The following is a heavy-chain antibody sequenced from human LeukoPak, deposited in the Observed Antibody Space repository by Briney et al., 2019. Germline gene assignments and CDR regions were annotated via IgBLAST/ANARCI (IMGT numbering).Heavy chain of an antibody. D-gene: IGHD3-10*01. V-gene: IGHV3-30*04. CDR1: GFTFSSYA. CDR2: ISYDGSNK. J-gene: IGHJ4*02. Sequence: PGRSLRLSCAASGFTFSSYAMHWVRQAPGKGLEWVAVISYDGSNKYYADSVKGRFTISRDNSKNTLYLQMNSLRAEGTAVYYCARVRLAMVRGVIPQPLDYWGQGTLVTVSS. CDR3: ARVRLAMVRGVIPQPLDY.